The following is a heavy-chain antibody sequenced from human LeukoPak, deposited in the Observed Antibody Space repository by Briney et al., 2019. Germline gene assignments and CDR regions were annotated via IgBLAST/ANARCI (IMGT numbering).Heavy chain of an antibody. J-gene: IGHJ4*02. CDR1: GFTFSSYS. D-gene: IGHD5-12*01. CDR3: ARVGDGYNSERD. V-gene: IGHV3-21*01. Sequence: PGGSLRLSCAASGFTFSSYSMNWVRQAPGKGLEWVSSISSSSSYIYYADSVKGRFTISRDNAKNSLYLQMNSLRAEDTAVYYCARVGDGYNSERDWGQGTLVTVSS. CDR2: ISSSSSYI.